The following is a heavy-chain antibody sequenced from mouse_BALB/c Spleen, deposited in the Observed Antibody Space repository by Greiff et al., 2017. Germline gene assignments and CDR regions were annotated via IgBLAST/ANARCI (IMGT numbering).Heavy chain of an antibody. J-gene: IGHJ4*01. Sequence: EVNVVESGGGLVKPGGSLKLSCAASGFTFSDYYMYWVRQTPEKRLEWVATISDGGSYTYYPDSVKGRFTISRDNAKNNLYLQMSSLKSEDTAMYYCARDGNYGPYAMDYWGQGTSVTVSS. CDR3: ARDGNYGPYAMDY. CDR2: ISDGGSYT. CDR1: GFTFSDYY. D-gene: IGHD2-1*01. V-gene: IGHV5-4*02.